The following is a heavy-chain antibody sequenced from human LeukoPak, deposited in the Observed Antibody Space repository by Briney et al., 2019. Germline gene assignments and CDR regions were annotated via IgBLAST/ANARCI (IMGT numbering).Heavy chain of an antibody. CDR1: GGSISSGGYC. CDR2: IYYSGST. D-gene: IGHD5-18*01. Sequence: SETLSLTCTASGGSISSGGYCWSWIRQHPGKGLEWIGYIYYSGSTYYIPSLKSRVTISVDTSKNQFSLKLSSVTAADTAVYYCARGQLWPPFDYWGQGTLVTVSS. CDR3: ARGQLWPPFDY. J-gene: IGHJ4*02. V-gene: IGHV4-31*03.